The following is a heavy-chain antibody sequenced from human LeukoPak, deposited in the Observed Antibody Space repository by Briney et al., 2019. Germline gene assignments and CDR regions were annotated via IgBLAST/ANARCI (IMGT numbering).Heavy chain of an antibody. CDR3: ARGIQQWLIGSDDAFDI. CDR2: IYTSGST. CDR1: GGSISSGSYY. D-gene: IGHD6-19*01. Sequence: SETLSLTCTVSGGSISSGSYYWSWIRQPAGKGLEWIGRIYTSGSTNYNPSLKSRVTISIDTSKNQFSLKLTSVTAADTAVYYCARGIQQWLIGSDDAFDIWGQGTMVTVSS. J-gene: IGHJ3*02. V-gene: IGHV4-61*02.